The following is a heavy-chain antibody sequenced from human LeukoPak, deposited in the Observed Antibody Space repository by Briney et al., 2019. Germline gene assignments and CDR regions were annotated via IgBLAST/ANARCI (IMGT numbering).Heavy chain of an antibody. J-gene: IGHJ6*02. Sequence: GGSLRLSCAASGFTFSDYDMIWIREAPGKGPEGGSYISSSGSTISSADSVKGRLTTYRDNAKNSVYLQMNSLRAEDTAVYYCARDGVGRSWTSSGMDVWGPGTTVTVSS. V-gene: IGHV3-11*01. D-gene: IGHD6-13*01. CDR1: GFTFSDYD. CDR2: ISSSGSTI. CDR3: ARDGVGRSWTSSGMDV.